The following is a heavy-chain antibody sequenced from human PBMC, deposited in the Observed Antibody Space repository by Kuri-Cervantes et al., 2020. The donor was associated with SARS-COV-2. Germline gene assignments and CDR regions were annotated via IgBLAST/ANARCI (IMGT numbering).Heavy chain of an antibody. CDR3: ARDTTVALAY. CDR2: VWYDGRNK. Sequence: GGSLRLSCAASGFTFSTYAMSWVRQAPGKGLEWLSLVWYDGRNKYYADSVKGRFTISRDNSKNTLYLQMNSLRAEDTAVYYCARDTTVALAYWGQGTLVTVSS. CDR1: GFTFSTYA. V-gene: IGHV3-33*08. D-gene: IGHD4-23*01. J-gene: IGHJ4*02.